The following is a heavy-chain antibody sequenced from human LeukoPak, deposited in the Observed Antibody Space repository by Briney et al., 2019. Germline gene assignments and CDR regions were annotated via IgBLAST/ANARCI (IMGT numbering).Heavy chain of an antibody. D-gene: IGHD2-2*01. CDR2: IIPILGIA. CDR3: ARGRVVPAATPDFDY. CDR1: GGTFSSYA. V-gene: IGHV1-69*04. Sequence: GASVKVSCKASGGTFSSYAISWVRQAPGQGLEWMGRIIPILGIANYAQKSQGRVTITADKSTSTAYMELSSLRSEDTAVYYCARGRVVPAATPDFDYWGQGTLVTVSS. J-gene: IGHJ4*02.